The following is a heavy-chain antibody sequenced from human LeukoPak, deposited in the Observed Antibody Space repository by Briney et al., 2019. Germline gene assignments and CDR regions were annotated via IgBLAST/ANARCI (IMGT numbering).Heavy chain of an antibody. J-gene: IGHJ4*02. V-gene: IGHV3-48*02. CDR2: ISGSNNTI. CDR1: GFTFSSYS. D-gene: IGHD2-21*02. Sequence: TGGSLRLSCAASGFTFSSYSVNWVRQAPGKGVEWVSYISGSNNTIYYADSVKGRFTISRDNAKNSLNLQMNSLRDEDTAVYYCARSTYCGGDCYPALGYWGQGTLVTVSS. CDR3: ARSTYCGGDCYPALGY.